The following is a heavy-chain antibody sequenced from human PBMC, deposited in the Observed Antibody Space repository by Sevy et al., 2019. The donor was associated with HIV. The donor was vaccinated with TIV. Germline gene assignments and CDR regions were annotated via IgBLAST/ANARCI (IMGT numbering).Heavy chain of an antibody. D-gene: IGHD2-2*01. CDR3: ARGAARYCSSTSCYDFDY. CDR2: IYYSGST. CDR1: GGSISSYY. Sequence: SETLSLTCTVSGGSISSYYWSWIRQLPGKGLEWIGYIYYSGSTNYNPSLKSRVTISVDTSKNQFSLKLSSVTAADTAVYYCARGAARYCSSTSCYDFDYWGQGTLVTVSS. J-gene: IGHJ4*02. V-gene: IGHV4-59*01.